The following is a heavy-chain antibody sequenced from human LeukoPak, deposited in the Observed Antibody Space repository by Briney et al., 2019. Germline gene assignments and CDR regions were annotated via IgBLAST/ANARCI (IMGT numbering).Heavy chain of an antibody. CDR2: ISYDGSNK. J-gene: IGHJ6*02. CDR3: ARDFVPMVRGVMLVPANNGMDV. Sequence: GGSLRLSCAASGFTFSSYAMHWVRQAPGKGLEWVAVISYDGSNKYYADSVKGRFTISRDNSKNTLYLQMNSLRAEDTAVYYCARDFVPMVRGVMLVPANNGMDVWGQGTTVTVSS. CDR1: GFTFSSYA. V-gene: IGHV3-30-3*01. D-gene: IGHD3-10*01.